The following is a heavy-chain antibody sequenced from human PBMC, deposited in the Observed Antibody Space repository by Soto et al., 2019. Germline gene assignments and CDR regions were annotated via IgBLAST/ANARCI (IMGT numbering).Heavy chain of an antibody. CDR2: IYHSGST. CDR1: GGSISSGGYS. J-gene: IGHJ4*01. D-gene: IGHD5-18*01. CDR3: GRDGDGYGYFYFDD. V-gene: IGHV4-30-2*01. Sequence: SETLSLTCAVSGGSISSGGYSWSWIRQPPGKGLEWIGYIYHSGSTYYNPSLKSRVTISVDRSKNQFSLKLSSVTAADTAVYYWGRDGDGYGYFYFDDWGQGTMVTVSS.